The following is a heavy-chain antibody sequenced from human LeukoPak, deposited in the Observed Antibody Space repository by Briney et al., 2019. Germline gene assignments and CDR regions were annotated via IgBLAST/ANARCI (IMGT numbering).Heavy chain of an antibody. CDR1: GGSISSGDYY. V-gene: IGHV4-30-4*08. CDR2: IYYSGST. D-gene: IGHD3-22*01. CDR3: AREDDSSGYFDY. Sequence: SQTLSLTCTVSGGSISSGDYYWSWIRQPPGKGLEWIGYIYYSGSTYYNPSLKSRVTISVDTSKNQFSLKLSSVTAADTAVYYCAREDDSSGYFDYWGQGTLVTVYS. J-gene: IGHJ4*02.